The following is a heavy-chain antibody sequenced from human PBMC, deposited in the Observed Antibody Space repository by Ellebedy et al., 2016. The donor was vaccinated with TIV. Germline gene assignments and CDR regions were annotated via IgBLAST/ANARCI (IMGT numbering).Heavy chain of an antibody. D-gene: IGHD6-19*01. V-gene: IGHV3-23*01. Sequence: GESLKISCAASGFTFSNYAMSWVRRSPGKGLDWVSLISGSGEYTYYADSVKGRLTISRDNSMDTLYLQMNSLGVGDTAVYYCAGGISVAGTSLGFWGQGTLVTVSS. CDR2: ISGSGEYT. CDR1: GFTFSNYA. J-gene: IGHJ4*02. CDR3: AGGISVAGTSLGF.